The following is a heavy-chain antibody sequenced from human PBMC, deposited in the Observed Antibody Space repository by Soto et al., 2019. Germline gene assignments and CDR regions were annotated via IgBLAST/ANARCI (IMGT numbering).Heavy chain of an antibody. CDR1: GGSISSSNW. V-gene: IGHV4-4*02. J-gene: IGHJ6*02. Sequence: PSETLSLTCAVSGGSISSSNWWSWVRQPPGKGLEWIGEIYHSGSTNYNPSLKSRVTISVDKSKNQFSLKLSSVTAADTAVYYCAREWVGYDSGGMDVWGQGTTVTVSS. D-gene: IGHD3-22*01. CDR2: IYHSGST. CDR3: AREWVGYDSGGMDV.